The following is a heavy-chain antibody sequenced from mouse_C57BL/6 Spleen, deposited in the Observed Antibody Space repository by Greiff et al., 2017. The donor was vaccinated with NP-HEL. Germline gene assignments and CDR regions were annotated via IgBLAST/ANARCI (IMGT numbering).Heavy chain of an antibody. CDR2: IDPETGGT. V-gene: IGHV1-15*01. CDR3: TRYYDYDEGYFDY. D-gene: IGHD2-4*01. CDR1: GYTFTDYE. Sequence: QVQLKQSGAELVRPGASVTLSCKASGYTFTDYEMHWVKQTPVHGLEWIGAIDPETGGTAYNQKFKGKAILTADKSSSTAYMELRSLTSEDSAVYYCTRYYDYDEGYFDYWGQGTTLTVSS. J-gene: IGHJ2*01.